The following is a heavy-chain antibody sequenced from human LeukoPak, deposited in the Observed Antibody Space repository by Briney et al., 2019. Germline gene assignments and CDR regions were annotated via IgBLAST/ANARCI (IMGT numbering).Heavy chain of an antibody. CDR1: GGSVSGYY. CDR3: ATSCPKYYYYYYMDV. CDR2: INHSGST. D-gene: IGHD2-2*01. Sequence: SETLSLTCAVYGGSVSGYYWSWIRQPPGKGLEWIGEINHSGSTNYNPSLKSRVTISVDTSKNQFSLKLSSVTAADTAVYYCATSCPKYYYYYYMDVWGKGTTVTVSS. V-gene: IGHV4-34*01. J-gene: IGHJ6*03.